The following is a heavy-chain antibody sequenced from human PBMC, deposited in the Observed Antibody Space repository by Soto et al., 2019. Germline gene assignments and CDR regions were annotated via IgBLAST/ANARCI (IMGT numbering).Heavy chain of an antibody. CDR1: GFTFSNYW. CDR2: IDHDGPT. J-gene: IGHJ4*02. V-gene: IGHV3-74*01. CDR3: VRDRHGDY. Sequence: EVQLVESGGGLVQPGGSLRLSCAGSGFTFSNYWMHWVRQAPGKGLEWVSRIDHDGPTDYADSVRGRFTISRDTAENTLYLQMHSLRPEVTAVYYCVRDRHGDYWGQGTLVTVSS.